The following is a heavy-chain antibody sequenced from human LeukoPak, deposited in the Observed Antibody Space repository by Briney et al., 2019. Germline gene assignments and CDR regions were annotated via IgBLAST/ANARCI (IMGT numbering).Heavy chain of an antibody. CDR1: GGTFSSYA. CDR3: ARVDCSGGSCYTSFDY. J-gene: IGHJ4*01. Sequence: ASVKVSCKASGGTFSSYAISWVRQAPGQGLEWMGGIIPIFGTANYAQKFQGRVTITTDESTSTAYMELSSLRSEDTAGYYCARVDCSGGSCYTSFDYWGQGTLVTVSS. D-gene: IGHD2-15*01. CDR2: IIPIFGTA. V-gene: IGHV1-69*05.